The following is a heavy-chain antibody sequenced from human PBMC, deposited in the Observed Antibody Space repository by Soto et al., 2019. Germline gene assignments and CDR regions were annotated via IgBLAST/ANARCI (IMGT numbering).Heavy chain of an antibody. Sequence: GASVKVSCKASGYTFTSYGISWVRQAPGQGLEWMGWISAYNGNTNYAQKLQGRVTMTTDTSTSTAYMELRSLRSDDTAVYYCAREEAADYDFWSGYDYWGQGTLVTVSS. J-gene: IGHJ4*02. CDR3: AREEAADYDFWSGYDY. CDR1: GYTFTSYG. CDR2: ISAYNGNT. D-gene: IGHD3-3*01. V-gene: IGHV1-18*01.